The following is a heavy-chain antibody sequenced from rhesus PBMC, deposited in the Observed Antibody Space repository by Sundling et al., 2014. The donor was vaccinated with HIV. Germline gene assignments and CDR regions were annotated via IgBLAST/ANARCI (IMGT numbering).Heavy chain of an antibody. CDR3: ARETAVGWTDYYFDY. V-gene: IGHV3-67*01. CDR1: GFTFDDYA. CDR2: VSWDGDST. D-gene: IGHD3-22*01. Sequence: EVQLVESGGGVIQPGGSLRLSCAASGFTFDDYAMHWVRQAPGKGLEWVSVVSWDGDSTYYVDSVKGRFTISRDNAKNSLYLQMDSLRAEDTALYYCARETAVGWTDYYFDYWGQGVLVTVSS. J-gene: IGHJ4*01.